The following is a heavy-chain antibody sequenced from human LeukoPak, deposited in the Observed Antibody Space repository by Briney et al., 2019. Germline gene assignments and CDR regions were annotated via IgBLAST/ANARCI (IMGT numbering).Heavy chain of an antibody. D-gene: IGHD6-25*01. Sequence: GGSLRLSCAASGFTFSSYSMNWVRQAPGKGLEWVSYISSSSSTIYYADSVKGRFTISRDNAKNSLYLQMNSLRADDTAVYYCARFATGGSYYYYMDVWGKGTTVTVSS. CDR1: GFTFSSYS. CDR3: ARFATGGSYYYYMDV. J-gene: IGHJ6*03. V-gene: IGHV3-48*01. CDR2: ISSSSSTI.